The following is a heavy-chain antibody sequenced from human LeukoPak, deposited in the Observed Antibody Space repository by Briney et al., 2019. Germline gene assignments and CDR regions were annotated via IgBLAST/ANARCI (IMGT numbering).Heavy chain of an antibody. Sequence: ASVKVSCKASGYSFTGHYMHWVRQAPGQGLEWMGWINPNSGGTNYAQKFQGRVTMTRDTSISTAYMELSRLRSDDTAVYYCARDSNGIAAAGTGPHDYWGQGTLVTVSS. V-gene: IGHV1-2*02. D-gene: IGHD6-13*01. CDR3: ARDSNGIAAAGTGPHDY. CDR1: GYSFTGHY. J-gene: IGHJ4*02. CDR2: INPNSGGT.